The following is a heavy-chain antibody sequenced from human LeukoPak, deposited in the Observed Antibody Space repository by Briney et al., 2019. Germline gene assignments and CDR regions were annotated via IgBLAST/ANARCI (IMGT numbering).Heavy chain of an antibody. CDR1: GGSISSGDYY. J-gene: IGHJ5*02. V-gene: IGHV4-30-4*01. D-gene: IGHD2-2*01. CDR2: IYYSGST. CDR3: ARASAGYCSSTSCSNWFDP. Sequence: PSQTLSLTCTVSGGSISSGDYYWSWIRQPPGKGLEWIGSIYYSGSTHYNPSLKSRVTISVDTSKNQFSLKLSSVTAADTAVYYCARASAGYCSSTSCSNWFDPWGQGTLVTVSS.